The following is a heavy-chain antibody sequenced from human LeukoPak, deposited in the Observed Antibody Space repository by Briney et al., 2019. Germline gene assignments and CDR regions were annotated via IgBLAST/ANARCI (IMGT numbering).Heavy chain of an antibody. CDR1: GASISSYY. CDR2: IYISGTT. D-gene: IGHD4-11*01. CDR3: ARSDSIIRWFDP. J-gene: IGHJ5*02. V-gene: IGHV4-4*07. Sequence: SETLSLTCNVSGASISSYYWSWIRQPAGKGLEWIGRIYISGTTNYNPSLKSRVTMSVDTSKSQFSLKLNSVTAADTAVYYCARSDSIIRWFDPWGQGTLVTVSS.